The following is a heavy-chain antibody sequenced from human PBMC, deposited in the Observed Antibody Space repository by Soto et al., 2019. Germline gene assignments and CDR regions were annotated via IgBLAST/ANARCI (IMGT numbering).Heavy chain of an antibody. CDR3: ARDEYYDFWSGYTEYNWFDP. Sequence: GGSLRLSCAASGFTFSSYWMSWVRQAPGKGLEWVANIKQDGSEKYYVDSVKGRFTISRDNAKNSLYLQMNSLRAEDTAVYYCARDEYYDFWSGYTEYNWFDPWGQGTLVTDSS. D-gene: IGHD3-3*01. V-gene: IGHV3-7*01. CDR2: IKQDGSEK. J-gene: IGHJ5*02. CDR1: GFTFSSYW.